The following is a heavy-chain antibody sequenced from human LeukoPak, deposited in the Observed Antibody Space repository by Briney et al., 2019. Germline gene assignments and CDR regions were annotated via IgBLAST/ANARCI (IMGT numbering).Heavy chain of an antibody. V-gene: IGHV4-39*01. CDR3: ARHDSAPQGTVTTFLFDY. J-gene: IGHJ4*02. D-gene: IGHD4-17*01. CDR1: GGSISSSSYY. Sequence: PSETLSLTCTVSGGSISSSSYYWGWIRQPPGKWLEWSGSIYYSGSTYYNPSLKSRVTISVDTSKNQFSLKLSSVTAADTAVYYCARHDSAPQGTVTTFLFDYWGQGTLVTVSS. CDR2: IYYSGST.